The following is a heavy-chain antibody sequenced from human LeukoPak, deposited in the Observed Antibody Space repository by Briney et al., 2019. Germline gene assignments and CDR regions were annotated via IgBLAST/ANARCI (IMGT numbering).Heavy chain of an antibody. D-gene: IGHD6-13*01. J-gene: IGHJ4*02. Sequence: GGSLRLSCAASGFTFSSYEMNWVRQAPGKGLEWVSYISSSGSTIYYADSVKGRFTISRDNAKNSLYLQMNSLRAEGSAVYYCARDQAGRHSDYWGQGTLVTVSS. CDR3: ARDQAGRHSDY. V-gene: IGHV3-48*03. CDR1: GFTFSSYE. CDR2: ISSSGSTI.